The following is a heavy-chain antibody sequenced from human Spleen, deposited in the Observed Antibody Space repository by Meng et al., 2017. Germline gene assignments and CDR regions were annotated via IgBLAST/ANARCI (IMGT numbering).Heavy chain of an antibody. CDR2: IYYTGST. CDR1: GGSISSYY. D-gene: IGHD4-17*01. V-gene: IGHV4-59*01. J-gene: IGHJ3*02. Sequence: SETLSLTCTVSGGSISSYYWNWIRQPPGKGLEWVGYIYYTGSTIYNPSLKSRVTISLDTSKSQFNLQLSSVTAADTAVYYCARLPTVTSTRDAFDIWGQG. CDR3: ARLPTVTSTRDAFDI.